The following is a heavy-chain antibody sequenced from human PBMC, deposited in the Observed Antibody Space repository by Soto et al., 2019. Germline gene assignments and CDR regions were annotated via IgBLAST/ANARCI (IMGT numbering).Heavy chain of an antibody. CDR3: ARDPGYCSGGSCFTYYYYGMDV. V-gene: IGHV1-69*12. J-gene: IGHJ6*02. D-gene: IGHD2-15*01. CDR2: IIPIFGTA. CDR1: GGTFSSYA. Sequence: QVQLVQSGAEVKKPGSSVKVSCKASGGTFSSYAISWVRQAPGQGLEWMGGIIPIFGTANYAQKFQGRVTITADESTSTAYMELSSLRSEDTAVYYCARDPGYCSGGSCFTYYYYGMDVWGQGTTVTVSS.